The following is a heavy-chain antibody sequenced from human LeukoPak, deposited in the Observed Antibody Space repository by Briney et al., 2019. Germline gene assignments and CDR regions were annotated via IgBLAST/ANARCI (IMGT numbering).Heavy chain of an antibody. CDR3: SAAFGDEAWFDP. CDR1: GDSVSSNSAA. Sequence: SQTLSLTCAISGDSVSSNSAAWNWIRQSPSRGLEWLGRTYYRSKWYNDYAVSVKSRITIKPDTSKNQFSLQLNSVTPEDTAVYYCSAAFGDEAWFDPWGQGTLVTVSS. D-gene: IGHD3-10*01. V-gene: IGHV6-1*01. CDR2: TYYRSKWYN. J-gene: IGHJ5*02.